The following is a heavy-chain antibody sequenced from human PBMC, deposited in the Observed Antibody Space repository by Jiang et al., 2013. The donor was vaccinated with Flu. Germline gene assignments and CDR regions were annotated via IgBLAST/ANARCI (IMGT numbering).Heavy chain of an antibody. Sequence: VQLLESGGGLVQPGGSLRLSCAASGFTFSSYAMSWVRQAPGKGLEWVSTISGSGITTYYADSVRGRFTISRDNSKTTLYLQMNSLRAEDTALYYCAKSSLGGYCTSTSCYRMGFLGDLNYWGQGTLVTVSS. D-gene: IGHD2-2*01. V-gene: IGHV3-23*01. CDR3: AKSSLGGYCTSTSCYRMGFLGDLNY. J-gene: IGHJ4*02. CDR2: ISGSGITT. CDR1: GFTFSSYA.